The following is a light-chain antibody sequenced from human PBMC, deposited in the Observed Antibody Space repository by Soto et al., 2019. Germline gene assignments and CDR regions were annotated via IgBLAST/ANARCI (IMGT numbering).Light chain of an antibody. Sequence: EIGLTQSPGILSLSPGERASLSFGASKSISSSFLAWYQQKPGQAPRLLIYGASSRATGIPDRFSGTGSETDFTLTISRLEPEDFAVYYCQQYDNSPITFGQGTKVDIK. V-gene: IGKV3-20*01. CDR3: QQYDNSPIT. CDR1: KSISSSF. J-gene: IGKJ1*01. CDR2: GAS.